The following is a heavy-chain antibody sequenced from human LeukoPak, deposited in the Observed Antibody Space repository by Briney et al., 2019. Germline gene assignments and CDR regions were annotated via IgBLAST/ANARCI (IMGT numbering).Heavy chain of an antibody. D-gene: IGHD3-16*01. CDR3: ARSATGAAVRLGEFSVPLYYFDY. V-gene: IGHV1-18*01. Sequence: ASVKVSCKASGYTFTSYGISWVRQAPGQGLEWMGWISAYNGNTNYAQKFQGRVTITADESTSTAYMELSSLRSEDTAVYYCARSATGAAVRLGEFSVPLYYFDYWGQGTLVTVSS. J-gene: IGHJ4*02. CDR1: GYTFTSYG. CDR2: ISAYNGNT.